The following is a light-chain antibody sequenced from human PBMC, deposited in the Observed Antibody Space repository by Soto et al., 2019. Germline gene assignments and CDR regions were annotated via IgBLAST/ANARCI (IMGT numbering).Light chain of an antibody. CDR3: QQYYLYPLT. CDR1: QSISVW. CDR2: KAS. V-gene: IGKV1-5*03. J-gene: IGKJ4*01. Sequence: DIQLTQSRSTLSASVGDRVTITCRASQSISVWLAWYQQKPGKTPQLLIHKASTLESGVPSRFSGSGSGTEVTLTISSLQPDDFATYYCQQYYLYPLTFGGGTRVEI.